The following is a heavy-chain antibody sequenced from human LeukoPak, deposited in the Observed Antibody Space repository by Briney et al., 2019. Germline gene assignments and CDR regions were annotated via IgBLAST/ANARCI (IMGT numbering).Heavy chain of an antibody. V-gene: IGHV3-23*01. CDR1: GFTFSSYA. Sequence: GGSLRLSCAASGFTFSSYAMCWVRQAPGKGLEWVSAIIGSGGSTYYADSVKGRFTISRDNSKNTRYLQMNSLRAEDTAVYYCAKGPPGGYCSGGSCYRYYYYYYYMDVWGKGTTVTVSS. CDR2: IIGSGGST. D-gene: IGHD2-15*01. J-gene: IGHJ6*03. CDR3: AKGPPGGYCSGGSCYRYYYYYYYMDV.